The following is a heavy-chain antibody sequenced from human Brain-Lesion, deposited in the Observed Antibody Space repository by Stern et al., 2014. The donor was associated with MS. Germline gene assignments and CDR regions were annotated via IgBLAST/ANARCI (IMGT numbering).Heavy chain of an antibody. CDR2: IFNSGSP. CDR1: GGSISSGGYY. V-gene: IGHV4-61*02. CDR3: ARGRVVPGFQYYATDV. J-gene: IGHJ6*02. D-gene: IGHD2-2*01. Sequence: VQLVESGPGLVKPSQTLSLSCTVSGGSISSGGYYWSWIRQPAGKGLEWIGRIFNSGSPSYTPPLKSRVTISKDPSKNQFPLRLNPMTAADTAVYYCARGRVVPGFQYYATDVWGQGTTVIVSS.